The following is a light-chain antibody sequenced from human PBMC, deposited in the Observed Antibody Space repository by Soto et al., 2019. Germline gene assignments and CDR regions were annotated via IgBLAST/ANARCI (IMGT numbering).Light chain of an antibody. CDR3: SSYTSSSIPYV. CDR1: SSDVGGYNY. Sequence: QSALTQPASASGSPGQSITISCTGTSSDVGGYNYVSWYQQHPGKAPKLMIYDVSNRPSGVSNRFSGSKSGNTASLTISGLQAEDEDDYYCSSYTSSSIPYVFGTGTKLTVL. J-gene: IGLJ1*01. V-gene: IGLV2-14*01. CDR2: DVS.